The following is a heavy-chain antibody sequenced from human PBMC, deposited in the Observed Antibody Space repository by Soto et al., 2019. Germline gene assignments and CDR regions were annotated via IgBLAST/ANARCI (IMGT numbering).Heavy chain of an antibody. J-gene: IGHJ6*02. D-gene: IGHD3-9*01. CDR2: IRSKGNSYAT. CDR1: GLSFSGSA. V-gene: IGHV3-73*02. CDR3: TPGPNSDMVTDHYYGMDV. Sequence: EVQLVESGGGLVQPGGSLKLSCAASGLSFSGSAMHWVRQASGKGLELVGRIRSKGNSYATAYAASVKGRFIISRDDSKNKAYVQMNSLKTEDAAVYYCTPGPNSDMVTDHYYGMDVWGQGMTVTVSS.